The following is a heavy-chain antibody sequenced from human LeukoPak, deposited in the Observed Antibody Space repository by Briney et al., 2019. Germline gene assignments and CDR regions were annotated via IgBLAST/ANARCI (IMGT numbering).Heavy chain of an antibody. V-gene: IGHV3-23*01. CDR1: GFTFSSSA. D-gene: IGHD5-24*01. CDR2: ISGSGSGSST. Sequence: GGPLRLSCAASGFTFSSSAMSWVRQAPGKGLEWVSTISGSGSGSSTYYADSVKGRFTISRDNSKNTLYLQMNSLRAEDTAVYYCAKSGYNRFDYWGQGTLVTVSS. J-gene: IGHJ4*02. CDR3: AKSGYNRFDY.